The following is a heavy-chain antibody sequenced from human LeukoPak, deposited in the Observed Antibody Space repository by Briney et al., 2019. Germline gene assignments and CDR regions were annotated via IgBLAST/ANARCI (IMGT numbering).Heavy chain of an antibody. CDR3: ERATMVRRVNYYYGMDV. V-gene: IGHV3-11*01. CDR2: ISSSGSTI. J-gene: IGHJ6*02. Sequence: GGSLRLSCAASGFTFSDYYMSWIRQAPGKGLEWVSYISSSGSTIYYADSVKGRFTISRDNAKNSLYLQMNSLRAEDTAVYYCERATMVRRVNYYYGMDVWGQGTTVTVSS. D-gene: IGHD3-10*01. CDR1: GFTFSDYY.